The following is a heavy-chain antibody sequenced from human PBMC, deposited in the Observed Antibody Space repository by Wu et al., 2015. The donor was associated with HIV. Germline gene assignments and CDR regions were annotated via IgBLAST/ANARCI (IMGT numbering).Heavy chain of an antibody. CDR1: GHTLTDLS. CDR3: ARDPAMRYSSSLGFGMDV. Sequence: QVQLVQSGAEVKNLGASVKVSCKVSGHTLTDLSLHWVRQAPGKGLEWMGWINPKTGGTNYARKFQGRVTMTWHTSGTTAYLDLTRLKFDDTAMYFCARDPAMRYSSSLGFGMDVWGQGTTVIVSS. D-gene: IGHD6-13*01. J-gene: IGHJ6*02. V-gene: IGHV1-2*02. CDR2: INPKTGGT.